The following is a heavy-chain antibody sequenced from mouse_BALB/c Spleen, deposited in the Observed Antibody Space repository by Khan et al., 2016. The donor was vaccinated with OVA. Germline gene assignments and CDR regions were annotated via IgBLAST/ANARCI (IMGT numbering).Heavy chain of an antibody. CDR2: INTNTGES. CDR3: ARGRNYNGCGFAY. D-gene: IGHD1-1*01. J-gene: IGHJ3*01. V-gene: IGHV9-1*02. Sequence: QIQLVQSGPELKKPGETVKISCETSGYTFTNYGMNWVKQAPGKGLKWMGWINTNTGESIYADDFKGRFAFSLETSASTAFLHINNLKSEDMATYFGARGRNYNGCGFAYWGQGTLVTVSA. CDR1: GYTFTNYG.